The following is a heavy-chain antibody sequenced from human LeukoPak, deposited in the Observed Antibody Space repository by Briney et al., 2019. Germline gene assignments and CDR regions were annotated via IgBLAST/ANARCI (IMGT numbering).Heavy chain of an antibody. Sequence: GEPLKISCTRSGYTFTAYWIAWVRQMPGKGLEWLGLIYPGDSDTRYSTPFQGQVTLSADKYIRTAYLQWSSLKPSDSAMYYCARPGEWELLGGYYFDYWGQGTLVTVSS. CDR2: IYPGDSDT. D-gene: IGHD1-26*01. V-gene: IGHV5-51*01. CDR1: GYTFTAYW. CDR3: ARPGEWELLGGYYFDY. J-gene: IGHJ4*02.